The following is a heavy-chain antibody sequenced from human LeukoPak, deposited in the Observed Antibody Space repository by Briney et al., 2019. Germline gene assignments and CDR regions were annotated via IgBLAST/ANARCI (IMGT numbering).Heavy chain of an antibody. J-gene: IGHJ5*02. D-gene: IGHD6-19*01. CDR2: ISGSGGST. Sequence: PGGSLRLSCAASGFTFSSYWMHWVRQAPGKGLEWVSAISGSGGSTYYADSVKGRFTISRDNSKNTLYLQMNSLRAEDTAVYYCAKAIAVAGENWFDPWGQGTLVTVSS. V-gene: IGHV3-23*01. CDR1: GFTFSSYW. CDR3: AKAIAVAGENWFDP.